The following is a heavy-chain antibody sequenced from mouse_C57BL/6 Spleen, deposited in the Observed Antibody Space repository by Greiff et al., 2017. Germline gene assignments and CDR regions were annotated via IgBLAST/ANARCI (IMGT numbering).Heavy chain of an antibody. CDR1: GFNIKDDY. CDR3: TTWDGYYVFDY. D-gene: IGHD2-3*01. V-gene: IGHV14-4*01. J-gene: IGHJ2*01. CDR2: IDPENGDT. Sequence: EVQLQQSGAELVRPGASVKLSCTASGFNIKDDYMHWVKQRPEQGLEWIGWIDPENGDTEYASKFQGKATITADTSSNTAYLQLSRLTSEDTAVYYCTTWDGYYVFDYWGQGTTLTVSS.